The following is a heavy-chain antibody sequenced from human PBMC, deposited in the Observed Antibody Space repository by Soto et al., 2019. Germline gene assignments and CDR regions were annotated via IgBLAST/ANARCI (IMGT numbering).Heavy chain of an antibody. Sequence: VGSLRLSGAASGFTFSSYAMSWVRQAPGKGLEWVSAISGSGGSTYYADSVKGRFTISRDNSKDTLYLQMNSLRAEDTAVYYCAKGRGVVAATPFDPWGQGTLVNVSS. CDR1: GFTFSSYA. CDR2: ISGSGGST. D-gene: IGHD2-15*01. CDR3: AKGRGVVAATPFDP. V-gene: IGHV3-23*01. J-gene: IGHJ5*02.